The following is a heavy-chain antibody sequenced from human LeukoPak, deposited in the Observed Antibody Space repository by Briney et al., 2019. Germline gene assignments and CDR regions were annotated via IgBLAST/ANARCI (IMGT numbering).Heavy chain of an antibody. CDR3: ARVQLVYPYYYYYYMDV. V-gene: IGHV4-38-2*01. J-gene: IGHJ6*03. CDR2: IYHSGST. Sequence: SETLSLTCAVSGYSISSGYYWGWIRQPPGKGLEWIGSIYHSGSTYYNPSLKSRVTISVDTFKNQFSLKLSSVTAADTAVYYCARVQLVYPYYYYYYMDVWGKGTTVTVSS. CDR1: GYSISSGYY. D-gene: IGHD6-6*01.